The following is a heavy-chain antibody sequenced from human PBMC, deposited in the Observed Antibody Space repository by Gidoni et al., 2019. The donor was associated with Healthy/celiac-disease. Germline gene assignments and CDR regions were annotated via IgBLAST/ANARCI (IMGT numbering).Heavy chain of an antibody. Sequence: QVTLRESGPALVTPTQTLTLTCTFSGFSLSTSGMCVSWIRQPPGKALEWLARIDWDDDKYYSTSLKTRLNNSKDTPKNQVGIKKTKKDPVETATYFRARRGGSSSYFDYWGQGTLGTVSP. J-gene: IGHJ4*02. V-gene: IGHV2-70*15. CDR1: GFSLSTSGMC. CDR3: ARRGGSSSYFDY. D-gene: IGHD6-13*01. CDR2: IDWDDDK.